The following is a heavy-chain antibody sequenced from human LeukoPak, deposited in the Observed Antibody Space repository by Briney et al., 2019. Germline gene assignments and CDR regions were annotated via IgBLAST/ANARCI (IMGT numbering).Heavy chain of an antibody. CDR2: IKPKTDGETT. V-gene: IGHV3-15*01. J-gene: IGHJ4*02. CDR3: ITPLPYSAQ. D-gene: IGHD2-21*01. CDR1: GFTFSSYA. Sequence: GGSLRLSCAASGFTFSSYAMSWVRQAPGKGLEWVGRIKPKTDGETTEYAAPVKDRFSISRDDSKSMMYLQMNSLKTEDTAVYYCITPLPYSAQGGQGTLVTVSS.